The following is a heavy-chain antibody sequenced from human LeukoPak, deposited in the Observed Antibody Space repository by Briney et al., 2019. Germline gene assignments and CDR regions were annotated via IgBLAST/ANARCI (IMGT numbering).Heavy chain of an antibody. CDR1: AFTFSTDG. D-gene: IGHD1-26*01. CDR2: ISYDVSNK. CDR3: AKGWDTKSTSPSPFGY. V-gene: IGHV3-30*18. J-gene: IGHJ4*02. Sequence: GPSLRLSCAPAAFTFSTDGMGWVRQAPGKGLECVAVISYDVSNKYYADSVKGRFTNSRDNSKYTLCLQMNSLRSEDTAVYYCAKGWDTKSTSPSPFGYWGQGTLVTVSA.